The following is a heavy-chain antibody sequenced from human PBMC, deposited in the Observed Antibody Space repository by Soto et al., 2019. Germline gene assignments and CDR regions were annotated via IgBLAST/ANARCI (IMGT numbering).Heavy chain of an antibody. J-gene: IGHJ6*02. Sequence: PSETLSLTCTVSGGSISSYYWSWIRQPPGKGLEWIGYIYYSGSTNYNPSLKSRVTISVDTSKNQFSLKLSSVTAADTAVYYCVSSTPRGGMDVWGQGTTVTV. CDR2: IYYSGST. D-gene: IGHD2-2*01. CDR1: GGSISSYY. V-gene: IGHV4-59*01. CDR3: VSSTPRGGMDV.